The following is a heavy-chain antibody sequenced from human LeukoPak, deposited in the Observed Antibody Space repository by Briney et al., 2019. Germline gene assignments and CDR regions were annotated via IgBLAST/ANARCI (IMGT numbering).Heavy chain of an antibody. Sequence: ASVKVSCKASGYTFTGYYMHWVRQAPGQGLELMGWINPNSGGTNYAQKFQGRVTMTRDTSISTAYMELSRLRSDDTAVYYCARLDYGGHPLRYWGQGTLVTVSS. V-gene: IGHV1-2*02. J-gene: IGHJ4*02. CDR2: INPNSGGT. CDR1: GYTFTGYY. CDR3: ARLDYGGHPLRY. D-gene: IGHD4-23*01.